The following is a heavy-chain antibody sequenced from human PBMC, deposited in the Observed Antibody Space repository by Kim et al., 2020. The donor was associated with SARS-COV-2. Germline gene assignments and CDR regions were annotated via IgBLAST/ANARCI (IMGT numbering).Heavy chain of an antibody. J-gene: IGHJ4*02. CDR3: ARLCAHYYHLDY. Sequence: SETLSLTCTVSGGSIFSSSYFWGWLRQPPGRGLEWIGSFYYSWDTYYNSSLKSRITISVDTSKTQFSLKLNSVTAADTAVYYCARLCAHYYHLDYWGQG. CDR1: GGSIFSSSYF. D-gene: IGHD3-22*01. CDR2: FYYSWDT. V-gene: IGHV4-39*01.